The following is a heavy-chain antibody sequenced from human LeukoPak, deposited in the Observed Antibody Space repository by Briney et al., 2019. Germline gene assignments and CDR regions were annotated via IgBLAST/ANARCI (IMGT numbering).Heavy chain of an antibody. V-gene: IGHV4-59*08. Sequence: SETLSLTCTVSGGSISSYYWSWIRQPPGKGLEWIGYIYYSGSTNYNPSLKSPATISVDTSNNQFSLKLSSVTAADTAVYYCARHYDVWSGYYTDYYYYYGMDVWGQGTTVTVSS. J-gene: IGHJ6*02. CDR2: IYYSGST. CDR1: GGSISSYY. D-gene: IGHD3-3*01. CDR3: ARHYDVWSGYYTDYYYYYGMDV.